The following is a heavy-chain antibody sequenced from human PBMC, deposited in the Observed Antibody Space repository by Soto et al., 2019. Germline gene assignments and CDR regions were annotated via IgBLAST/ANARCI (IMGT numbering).Heavy chain of an antibody. Sequence: QVQLQESGPGLVKPSGTLSLTCTVSGGSMTSSNWWNWVRQSPGKGLEWIGEADHSGRTNYNPSLKSRLTISVDKSKNHFSLKLSSVTAADTAVYYCARSEASGLDHWGQGTMVTVSS. CDR1: GGSMTSSNW. D-gene: IGHD3-10*01. V-gene: IGHV4-4*02. CDR3: ARSEASGLDH. CDR2: ADHSGRT. J-gene: IGHJ4*02.